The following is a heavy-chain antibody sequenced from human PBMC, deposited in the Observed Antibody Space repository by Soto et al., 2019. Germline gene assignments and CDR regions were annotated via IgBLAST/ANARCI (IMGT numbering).Heavy chain of an antibody. J-gene: IGHJ6*02. CDR2: IIPIFGTA. D-gene: IGHD6-13*01. CDR3: ARSGSAAGGPYYYYGMDV. CDR1: GGTFSSYA. V-gene: IGHV1-69*13. Sequence: PPASVKVSCKASGGTFSSYAISWVRQAPGQGLEWMGGIIPIFGTANYAQKFQGRVTITADESTSTAYMELSSLRSEDTAVYYCARSGSAAGGPYYYYGMDVWGQGTTVTVSS.